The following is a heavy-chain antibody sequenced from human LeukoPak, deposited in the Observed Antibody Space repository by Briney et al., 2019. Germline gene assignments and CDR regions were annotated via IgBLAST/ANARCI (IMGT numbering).Heavy chain of an antibody. V-gene: IGHV3-30*04. CDR3: ARGLLFYDGAGYYFAY. J-gene: IGHJ4*02. CDR2: VSYDGNNK. Sequence: GGSLRLSCAASGFTFSNFAMHWVRQVPGKGLEWVAIVSYDGNNKDYADSVKGRFTISRDNSKNTLYLQMNSLREEDTAVYYCARGLLFYDGAGYYFAYWGQGTLVTVSS. D-gene: IGHD3-16*01. CDR1: GFTFSNFA.